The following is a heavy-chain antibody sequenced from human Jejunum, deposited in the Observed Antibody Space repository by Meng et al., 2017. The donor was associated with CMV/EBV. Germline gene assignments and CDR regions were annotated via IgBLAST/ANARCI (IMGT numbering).Heavy chain of an antibody. D-gene: IGHD6-19*01. J-gene: IGHJ4*02. CDR3: ARALLPTRQLAGTLYPDS. CDR1: SGYA. Sequence: SGYAMHWVRQAPGKGLEWAAFISYDGSDKYYADSVKGRFTISRDDSRNTLYLQMNSLRAEDTAVYYCARALLPTRQLAGTLYPDSWGQGTLVTVSS. V-gene: IGHV3-30*04. CDR2: ISYDGSDK.